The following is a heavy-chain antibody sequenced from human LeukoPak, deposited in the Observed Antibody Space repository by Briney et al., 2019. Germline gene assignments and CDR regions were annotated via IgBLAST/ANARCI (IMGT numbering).Heavy chain of an antibody. Sequence: SETLSLTCAVYGGSFSGYYWSWIRQPPGKGLEWIGEINHSGSTNYNPSLKSRVTISVDTSKNQFSLKLSSVTAADTAVYYCARQLSGSYNPYYYYYMDVWGKGTTVTVSS. CDR2: INHSGST. CDR3: ARQLSGSYNPYYYYYMDV. J-gene: IGHJ6*03. CDR1: GGSFSGYY. D-gene: IGHD1-26*01. V-gene: IGHV4-34*01.